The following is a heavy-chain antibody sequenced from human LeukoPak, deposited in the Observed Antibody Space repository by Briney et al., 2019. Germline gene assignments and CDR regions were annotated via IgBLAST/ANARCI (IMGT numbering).Heavy chain of an antibody. CDR1: GCSISSYY. CDR2: IYYSGST. V-gene: IGHV4-59*01. D-gene: IGHD3-10*01. CDR3: ARLSGYYGSGIDY. Sequence: SETLSLTCTVSGCSISSYYWSWIRQPPGKGLEWIGYIYYSGSTNYNPSLKSRVTISVDTSKNQFSLKLSSVTAADTAVYYCARLSGYYGSGIDYWGQGTLVTVSS. J-gene: IGHJ4*02.